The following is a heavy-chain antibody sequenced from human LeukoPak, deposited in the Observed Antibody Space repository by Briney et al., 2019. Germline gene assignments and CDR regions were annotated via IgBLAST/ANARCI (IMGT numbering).Heavy chain of an antibody. V-gene: IGHV1-2*02. D-gene: IGHD6-19*01. Sequence: ASVKDSCQASGYTFPGYYMHWVRQAPGQGLAWMGWINPNSGGSNYAQKFQCRVTMTRDTSISTVYMELSRLRSDDTAVYYWARDPVSSSGWWEFDYWGQGALVTVS. CDR2: INPNSGGS. CDR1: GYTFPGYY. CDR3: ARDPVSSSGWWEFDY. J-gene: IGHJ4*02.